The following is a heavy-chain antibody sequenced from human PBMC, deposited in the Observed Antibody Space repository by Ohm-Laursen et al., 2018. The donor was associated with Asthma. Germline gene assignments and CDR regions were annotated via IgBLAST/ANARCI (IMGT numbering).Heavy chain of an antibody. V-gene: IGHV3-30*03. CDR1: GFTFSSDG. Sequence: SLRLSCAASGFTFSSDGMHWVRQAPGKGLERVAVGGSYYDGGLKYYADSVNGRFTVSRDDSKNTLYLQMNSLRPDDTAVYYCARDVMEWYLPAFDFWGQGTLVTAAS. CDR2: GGSYYDGGLK. D-gene: IGHD3-3*01. CDR3: ARDVMEWYLPAFDF. J-gene: IGHJ4*02.